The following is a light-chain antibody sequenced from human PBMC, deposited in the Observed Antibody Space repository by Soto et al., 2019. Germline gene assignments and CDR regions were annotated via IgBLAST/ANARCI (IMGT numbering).Light chain of an antibody. CDR2: GAS. J-gene: IGKJ2*01. V-gene: IGKV3-20*01. Sequence: EIVLTQSPGTLSLSPGERATLSCRASQSVTSDFLAWYQQKPGQDPRLLIYGASTRAAGVPDRFSGSGSGTDFTLTITRLEPEDFAVYYCQQYGRSSLMFTFGQGTKLGV. CDR1: QSVTSDF. CDR3: QQYGRSSLMFT.